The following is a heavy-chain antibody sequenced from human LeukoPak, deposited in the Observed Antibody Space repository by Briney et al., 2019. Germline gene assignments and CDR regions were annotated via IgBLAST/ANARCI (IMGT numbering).Heavy chain of an antibody. Sequence: SETLSLTCAVYGGSFSGYYWSWIRQPPGKGLEWIGSISSGGSTHYIPSLKSRVTISVDTSKNQFSPKLSSVTAADTAVYYCARRSYDGSGYYYVDYWGQGTLVTVSS. CDR2: ISSGGST. CDR3: ARRSYDGSGYYYVDY. J-gene: IGHJ4*02. D-gene: IGHD3-22*01. CDR1: GGSFSGYY. V-gene: IGHV4-34*01.